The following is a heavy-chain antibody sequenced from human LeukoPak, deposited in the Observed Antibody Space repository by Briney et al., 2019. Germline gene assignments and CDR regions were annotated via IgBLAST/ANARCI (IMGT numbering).Heavy chain of an antibody. D-gene: IGHD3-22*01. CDR2: ISSSSSYI. J-gene: IGHJ4*02. Sequence: GGSLRLSCAASGFTFSSYSINWVRQAPGKGLEWVSSISSSSSYIYYADSVKGRFTISRDNAKNSLYLQMNSLRAEDTAVYYCAIIPDYYDSSGYFDYWGQGTLVTVSS. V-gene: IGHV3-21*01. CDR3: AIIPDYYDSSGYFDY. CDR1: GFTFSSYS.